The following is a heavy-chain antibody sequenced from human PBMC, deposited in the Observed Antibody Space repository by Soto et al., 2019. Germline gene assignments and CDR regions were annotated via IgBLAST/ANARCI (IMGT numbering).Heavy chain of an antibody. J-gene: IGHJ6*02. V-gene: IGHV1-69*13. CDR3: ARGANYYGSGSYAGMDV. CDR2: IIPIFGTA. CDR1: GYTFTNYG. Sequence: GASVKVSCKASGYTFTNYGISWVRQAPGQGLEWMGGIIPIFGTANYAQKFQGRVTITADESTSTAYMELSSLRSEDTAVYYCARGANYYGSGSYAGMDVWGQGTTVTVSS. D-gene: IGHD3-10*01.